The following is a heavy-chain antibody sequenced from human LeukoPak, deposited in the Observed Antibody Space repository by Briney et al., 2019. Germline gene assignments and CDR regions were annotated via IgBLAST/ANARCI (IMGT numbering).Heavy chain of an antibody. CDR1: GYSFTNYW. CDR2: IYPGDSET. V-gene: IGHV5-51*01. Sequence: GESLKISCKGSGYSFTNYWIGWVRQMPGEGLEWMGLIYPGDSETRYSPSFQGQVIISVDKSISTAYLQWSSLKASDTAMYYCARRRGSSERIDFWGQGTLVTVSS. D-gene: IGHD1-26*01. CDR3: ARRRGSSERIDF. J-gene: IGHJ4*02.